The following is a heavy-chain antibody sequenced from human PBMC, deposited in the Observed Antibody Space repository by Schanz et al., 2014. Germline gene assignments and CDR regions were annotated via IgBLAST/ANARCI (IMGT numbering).Heavy chain of an antibody. D-gene: IGHD5-12*01. CDR1: GFTVNTNY. Sequence: EVQLVESGGGLLQPGGSLRLSCAVSGFTVNTNYMSWVRQAPGKGLEWISSMYINSGSTQYADSVKGRFIISRDSSKNSLFLQMNSLRAEGTAVYFCARDGGRDGYNLAFDVWGQGTLVTVSS. CDR2: MYINSGST. J-gene: IGHJ3*01. V-gene: IGHV3-53*01. CDR3: ARDGGRDGYNLAFDV.